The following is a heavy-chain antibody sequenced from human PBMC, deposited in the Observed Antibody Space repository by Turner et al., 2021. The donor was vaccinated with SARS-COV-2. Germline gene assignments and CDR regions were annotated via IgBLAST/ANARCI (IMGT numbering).Heavy chain of an antibody. D-gene: IGHD2-21*02. J-gene: IGHJ5*02. V-gene: IGHV4-59*01. Sequence: QVQLQESGPGLVKPLETLSLTCTVSGGSMNTNYWSWIRQPPGTRLAWIGYIYYRGSTNYTPSLESRVTISVDTSKNQFSLKLTSVTAADTAIYYCARETVNNWVDPWGQGTLVTVSS. CDR2: IYYRGST. CDR3: ARETVNNWVDP. CDR1: GGSMNTNY.